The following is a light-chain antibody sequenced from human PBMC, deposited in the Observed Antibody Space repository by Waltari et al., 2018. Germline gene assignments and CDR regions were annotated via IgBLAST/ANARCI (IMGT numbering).Light chain of an antibody. V-gene: IGKV3-20*01. CDR2: GAS. J-gene: IGKJ1*01. CDR3: QQYGSSPWT. Sequence: ELVLTPSPGTLSLSPGERATLSCRASQSVSSRNLAWYQQRPGQAPRLLIYGASNRATGIPDRISGSGSGTDFTLTISRLEPEDFAVYYCQQYGSSPWTFGQGTKVDIK. CDR1: QSVSSRN.